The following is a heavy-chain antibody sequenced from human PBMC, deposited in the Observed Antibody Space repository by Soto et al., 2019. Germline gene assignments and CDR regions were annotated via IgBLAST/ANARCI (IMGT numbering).Heavy chain of an antibody. D-gene: IGHD2-21*01. J-gene: IGHJ5*02. V-gene: IGHV4-31*03. Sequence: PSETLSLTCSVSGAALNRGNYYWSWIRQVPGKGLEWIGHIYVTGAVDYNPSLRDRITISQDTSERQFSLNLRLVTAADTAVYYCARLRIATNNYKWFDPWGQGTLVPVS. CDR3: ARLRIATNNYKWFDP. CDR1: GAALNRGNYY. CDR2: IYVTGAV.